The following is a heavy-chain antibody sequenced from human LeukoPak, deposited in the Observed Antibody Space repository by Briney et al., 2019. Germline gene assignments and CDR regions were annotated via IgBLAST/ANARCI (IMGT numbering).Heavy chain of an antibody. J-gene: IGHJ4*02. V-gene: IGHV1-2*02. D-gene: IGHD6-13*01. Sequence: ASVKVSCKASGFTFTGYFMHWVRQAPGQGLEWMGWINPNTGGTDYAQKFQGRITMTRDTSISTVYMELSSLRSDGTAMYYCATVGGSWYLRLGSWGQGTLVTVSS. CDR2: INPNTGGT. CDR3: ATVGGSWYLRLGS. CDR1: GFTFTGYF.